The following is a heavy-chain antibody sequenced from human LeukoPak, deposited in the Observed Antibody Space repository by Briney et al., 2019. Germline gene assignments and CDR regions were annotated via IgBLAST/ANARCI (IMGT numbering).Heavy chain of an antibody. J-gene: IGHJ4*02. CDR1: GYTFTSYG. CDR2: ISAYNGNT. V-gene: IGHV1-18*01. Sequence: ASVKVSCKASGYTFTSYGISWVRQAPGQGLEWMGWISAYNGNTNYAQKLQGRVTMTTDTSTSTAYMELRSPRSDDTAVYYCARDLRYYDSQWPSGYWGQGTLVTVSS. CDR3: ARDLRYYDSQWPSGY. D-gene: IGHD3-22*01.